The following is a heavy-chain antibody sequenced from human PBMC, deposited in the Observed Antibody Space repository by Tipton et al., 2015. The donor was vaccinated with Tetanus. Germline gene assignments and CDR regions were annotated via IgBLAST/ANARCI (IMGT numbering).Heavy chain of an antibody. CDR1: GFIFSSYG. V-gene: IGHV3-33*01. Sequence: SLRLSCAASGFIFSSYGIHWVRQAPGKGLEWVAGSWYDGTDKYYADSVKGRFTISRDNSKNTLYLQMNSLRAEDTAVYYCAREADCSGGSCFAGDFDIGGQGTQVPVSS. J-gene: IGHJ4*02. D-gene: IGHD2-15*01. CDR3: AREADCSGGSCFAGDFDI. CDR2: SWYDGTDK.